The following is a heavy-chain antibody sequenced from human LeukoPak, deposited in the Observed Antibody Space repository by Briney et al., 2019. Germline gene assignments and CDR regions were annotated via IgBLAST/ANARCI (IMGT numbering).Heavy chain of an antibody. V-gene: IGHV3-23*01. J-gene: IGHJ6*03. CDR3: AKTEDGYNSEYYYYYMDV. CDR1: GFTFSRYG. CDR2: ISGSGSST. D-gene: IGHD5-24*01. Sequence: PGGSLRLSCAASGFTFSRYGMSWVRQAPGKGLEWVSAISGSGSSTYYAASVKGRFTISRDNSKNTLYLQMNSLRAEDTAVYYCAKTEDGYNSEYYYYYMDVWGKGTTVTISS.